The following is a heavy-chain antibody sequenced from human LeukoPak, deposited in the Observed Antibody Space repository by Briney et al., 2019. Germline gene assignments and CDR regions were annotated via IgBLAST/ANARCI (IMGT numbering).Heavy chain of an antibody. V-gene: IGHV4-39*01. CDR2: IYYSGST. D-gene: IGHD4-23*01. J-gene: IGHJ4*02. CDR3: HSSMTTVVFDY. Sequence: SETLSLTCTVSGGSISSSNYYWGWIRQPPGKGLEWIGSIYYSGSTYYNPSLKSRVTNTVDTSKRQFSLKLNSVTAADTAVYARHSSMTTVVFDYWGQGTLVTVSS. CDR1: GGSISSSNYY.